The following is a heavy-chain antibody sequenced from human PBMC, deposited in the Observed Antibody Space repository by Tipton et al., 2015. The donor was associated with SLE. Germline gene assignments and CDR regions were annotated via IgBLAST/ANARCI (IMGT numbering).Heavy chain of an antibody. CDR3: APGDSSSCG. J-gene: IGHJ4*02. D-gene: IGHD6-13*01. V-gene: IGHV3-48*03. CDR1: GFTFSSYE. CDR2: ISSSGSTI. Sequence: QLVQSGRGLVQPGGSLRLSCAASGFTFSSYEMNWVRQAPGKGLEWVSYISSSGSTIYHADSVKGRFTISRDNAKNSLYLQMNSLRAEDTAVYYCAPGDSSSCGWGQGTLVTVSS.